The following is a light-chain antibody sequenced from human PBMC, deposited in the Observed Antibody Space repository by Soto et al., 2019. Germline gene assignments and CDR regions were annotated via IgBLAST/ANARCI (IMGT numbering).Light chain of an antibody. J-gene: IGKJ4*01. CDR2: DAS. CDR1: QSVSSY. CDR3: HMYGGSAIT. V-gene: IGKV3-11*01. Sequence: EIVLTQSPATLSLSPGERATLSCRASQSVSSYLAWYQQKPGQAPRLLIYDASNRATGIPARFSGSGSGTDFTLTISSLEPEDFAVYYCHMYGGSAITFGGGTKVEI.